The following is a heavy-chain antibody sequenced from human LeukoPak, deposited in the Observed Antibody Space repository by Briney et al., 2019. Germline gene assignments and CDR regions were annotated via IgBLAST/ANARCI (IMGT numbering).Heavy chain of an antibody. D-gene: IGHD3-10*01. CDR3: GRAYLAGVRD. Sequence: GGSLRLSCAVSGFTLSSHSMKWVRQAPGKGLEWVSYISHSSSTIYYADSVKGRFTISRDNAKNSLYLQMNSLTADDTGVYYCGRAYLAGVRDWGQGTLVTVSS. J-gene: IGHJ4*02. V-gene: IGHV3-48*01. CDR1: GFTLSSHS. CDR2: ISHSSSTI.